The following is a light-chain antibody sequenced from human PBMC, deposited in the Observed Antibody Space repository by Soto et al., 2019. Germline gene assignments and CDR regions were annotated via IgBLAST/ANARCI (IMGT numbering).Light chain of an antibody. Sequence: DIQMTQSPSTLSASVGDRVTITGRASQSISSWLAWYQQKSGKAPKLLIYDASSLESGVPSRFSGSGSGTGFTFTISSLQPEDIATYYCQQYETFSGTFGPGTKVDI. CDR1: QSISSW. CDR2: DAS. J-gene: IGKJ1*01. V-gene: IGKV1-5*01. CDR3: QQYETFSGT.